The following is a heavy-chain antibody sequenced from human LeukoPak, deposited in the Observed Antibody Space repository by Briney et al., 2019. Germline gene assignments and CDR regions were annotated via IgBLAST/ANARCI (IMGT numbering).Heavy chain of an antibody. Sequence: PGGSLRLSCAASGFTSSSYGMHWVRQAPGKGLEWAAVIWYDGSNKYYADSVKGRFTISRDNSKNTLYLQMNSLRAEDTAVYYCARDHTIFGVARYYFDYWGQGTLVTVSS. CDR1: GFTSSSYG. CDR3: ARDHTIFGVARYYFDY. CDR2: IWYDGSNK. J-gene: IGHJ4*02. V-gene: IGHV3-33*01. D-gene: IGHD3-3*01.